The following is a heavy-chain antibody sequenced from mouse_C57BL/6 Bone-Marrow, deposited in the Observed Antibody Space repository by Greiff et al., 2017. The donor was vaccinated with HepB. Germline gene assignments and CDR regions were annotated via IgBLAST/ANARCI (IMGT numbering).Heavy chain of an antibody. CDR2: IYPGSGNT. CDR1: GYTFTDYY. J-gene: IGHJ2*01. Sequence: QVQLQQSGAELVRPGASVKLSCKASGYTFTDYYINWVKQRPGQGLEWIARIYPGSGNTYYNEKFKGKATLTAEKSSSTAYMQLSSLTSEDSAVYFCARYPYYYGSSYPFDYWGQGTTLTVSS. V-gene: IGHV1-76*01. D-gene: IGHD1-1*01. CDR3: ARYPYYYGSSYPFDY.